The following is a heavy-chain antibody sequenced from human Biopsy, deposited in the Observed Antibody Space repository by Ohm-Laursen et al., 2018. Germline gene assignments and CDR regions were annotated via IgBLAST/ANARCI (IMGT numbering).Heavy chain of an antibody. CDR3: AKDGGQWLGGAFDI. Sequence: SLRLSCAASGFGMYAMHWVRQPPGKGLEWLAVIAYDGSNKYYAESVKGRFTISRDRSRDTVHLQMNSLRYEDTALYYCAKDGGQWLGGAFDIWGHGAMVSVSS. V-gene: IGHV3-30*18. CDR1: GFGMYA. CDR2: IAYDGSNK. D-gene: IGHD6-19*01. J-gene: IGHJ3*02.